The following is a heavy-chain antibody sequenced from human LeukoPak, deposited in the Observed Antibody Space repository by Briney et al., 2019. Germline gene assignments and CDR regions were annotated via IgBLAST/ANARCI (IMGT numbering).Heavy chain of an antibody. CDR1: GGSMSSYY. D-gene: IGHD6-6*01. CDR2: IYHSGST. Sequence: PSETLSLTCTVSGGSMSSYYWSWIRQPPGKGLEWIGYIYHSGSTYYNPSLKSRVTISVDRSKNQFSLKLSSVTAADTAVYYCARDRGIAARPGGITGSDAFDIWGQGTMVTVSS. V-gene: IGHV4-59*12. J-gene: IGHJ3*02. CDR3: ARDRGIAARPGGITGSDAFDI.